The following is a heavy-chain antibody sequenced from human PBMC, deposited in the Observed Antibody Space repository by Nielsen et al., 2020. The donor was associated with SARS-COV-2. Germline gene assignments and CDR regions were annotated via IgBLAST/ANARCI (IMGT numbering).Heavy chain of an antibody. V-gene: IGHV2-26*01. CDR2: IFSNDEK. CDR1: GFSLSNARMG. CDR3: ARITSKTYTYYFDY. J-gene: IGHJ4*02. D-gene: IGHD4-11*01. Sequence: SGPTLVQPTETLTLTCTVSGFSLSNARMGVSWIRQPPGKALEWLAHIFSNDEKSYSTSLKSRLTISKDTSKSQVVLTMTNMDPVDTATYYCARITSKTYTYYFDYWGQGTLVTVSS.